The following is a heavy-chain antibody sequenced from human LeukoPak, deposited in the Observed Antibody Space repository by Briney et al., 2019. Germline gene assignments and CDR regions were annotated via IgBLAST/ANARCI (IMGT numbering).Heavy chain of an antibody. CDR1: GFTFSSYT. V-gene: IGHV3-48*02. CDR2: ISGSSSTI. J-gene: IGHJ5*02. CDR3: ARDRSNTVVAAFPNWFDP. Sequence: GGSLRLSCAASGFTFSSYTMNWVRQAPGKGLEWVSSISGSSSTIYYADSVKGRFTISRDNAKNSLYLQMNSLRDEDTAVYYCARDRSNTVVAAFPNWFDPWGQGTLVTVSS. D-gene: IGHD2-15*01.